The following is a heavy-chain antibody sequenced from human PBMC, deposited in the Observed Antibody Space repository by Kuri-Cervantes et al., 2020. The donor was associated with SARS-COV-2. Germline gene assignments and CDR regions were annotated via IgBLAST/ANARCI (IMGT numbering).Heavy chain of an antibody. D-gene: IGHD3-22*01. Sequence: ASVKVSCKVSGYTLTELSMHWVRQAPGKGLEWMGGFDPEDGETIYAQKFQGRVTMTRHTSITTAYMELSRLRSDDTAVFYCVRFRYYDSSRNASDIWGQGTLVTVSS. CDR1: GYTLTELS. CDR3: VRFRYYDSSRNASDI. V-gene: IGHV1-24*01. J-gene: IGHJ3*02. CDR2: FDPEDGET.